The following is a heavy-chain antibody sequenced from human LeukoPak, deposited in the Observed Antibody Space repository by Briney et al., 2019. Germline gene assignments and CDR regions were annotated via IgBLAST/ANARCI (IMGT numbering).Heavy chain of an antibody. CDR2: IPSDGSDN. Sequence: GGSLRLSCAASVFTFSTYGFHWVRQAPGKGLGWVAFIPSDGSDNYYANSVKGRFTISRDNSKNTLYLQMNSLRSEDTAVYYCAKGLGDYDDFRLGYWGQGTLVTVSS. V-gene: IGHV3-30*02. D-gene: IGHD4-17*01. CDR3: AKGLGDYDDFRLGY. CDR1: VFTFSTYG. J-gene: IGHJ4*02.